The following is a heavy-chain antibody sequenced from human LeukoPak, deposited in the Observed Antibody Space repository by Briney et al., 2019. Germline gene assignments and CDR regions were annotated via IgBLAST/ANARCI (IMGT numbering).Heavy chain of an antibody. V-gene: IGHV4-59*01. CDR1: GGSISSYY. CDR3: ARLEGAAAGSIGY. CDR2: IYYSGST. J-gene: IGHJ4*02. D-gene: IGHD6-13*01. Sequence: PSETLPLTCTVSGGSISSYYWSWIRQPPGKGLEWIGYIYYSGSTNYNPSLKSRVTISVDTSKNQFSLKLSSVTAADTAVYYCARLEGAAAGSIGYWGQGTLVTVSS.